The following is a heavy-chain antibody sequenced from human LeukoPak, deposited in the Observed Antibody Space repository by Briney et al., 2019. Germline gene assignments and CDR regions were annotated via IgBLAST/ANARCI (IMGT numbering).Heavy chain of an antibody. J-gene: IGHJ6*03. D-gene: IGHD3-10*01. CDR1: GGSISSYY. V-gene: IGHV4-4*07. CDR3: ARGVETEWLGEDYYYMDV. CDR2: MYTSGST. Sequence: PSETLSLTCIVSGGSISSYYWSWIRQPAGKGLEWIGRMYTSGSTNYNPSLKSRVTMSVDTSKNQFSLKVSSVTAADTAVYYCARGVETEWLGEDYYYMDVWGKGTTVTVSS.